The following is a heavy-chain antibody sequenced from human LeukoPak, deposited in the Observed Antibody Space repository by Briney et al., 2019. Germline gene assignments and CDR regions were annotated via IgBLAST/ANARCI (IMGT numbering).Heavy chain of an antibody. J-gene: IGHJ6*03. V-gene: IGHV1-69*13. CDR1: EGTFSSYA. D-gene: IGHD3-3*01. CDR3: ARGSYDFWSGYLYYYYMDV. Sequence: ASVKVSCKASEGTFSSYAISWVRQAPGQGLEWMGGIIPIFGTANYAQKFQGRVTITADESTSTAYMELSSLRSEDTAVYYCARGSYDFWSGYLYYYYMDVWGKGTTVTVSS. CDR2: IIPIFGTA.